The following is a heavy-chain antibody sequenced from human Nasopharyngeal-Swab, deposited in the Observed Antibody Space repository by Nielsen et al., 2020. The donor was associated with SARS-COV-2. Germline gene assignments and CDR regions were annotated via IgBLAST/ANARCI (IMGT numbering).Heavy chain of an antibody. CDR3: TTDRGITERPLLDF. D-gene: IGHD1-14*01. J-gene: IGHJ4*02. V-gene: IGHV3-15*01. CDR1: GFTFTNAW. CDR2: IKSKSDGGTT. Sequence: GGSLRLSCAASGFTFTNAWMGWVRQAPGKGLEWVGRIKSKSDGGTTDYAAPVKGRFSISRDDSRNTIYVQMNTLQTEDTAVYYCTTDRGITERPLLDFWGQGTLVTRLL.